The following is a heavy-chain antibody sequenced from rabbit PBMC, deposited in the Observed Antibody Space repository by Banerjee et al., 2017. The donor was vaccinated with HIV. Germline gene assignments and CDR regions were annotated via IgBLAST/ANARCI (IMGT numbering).Heavy chain of an antibody. D-gene: IGHD4-1*01. CDR2: IYTGSSGST. J-gene: IGHJ4*01. CDR1: GLDFSSSYW. CDR3: ARDLAGVTGWNFGL. Sequence: QEQLVESGGGLVQPEGSLTVTCKASGLDFSSSYWICWVRQAPGKGLEWIACIYTGSSGSTYYARWAKGRFTISKTSSTTVTLQMTSLTAADTATYFCARDLAGVTGWNFGLWGQGTLVTVS. V-gene: IGHV1S45*01.